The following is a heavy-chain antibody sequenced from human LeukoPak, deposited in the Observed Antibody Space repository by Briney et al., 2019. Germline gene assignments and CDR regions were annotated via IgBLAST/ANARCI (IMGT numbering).Heavy chain of an antibody. Sequence: GGSLRLSCAASGFTFSSYAMSWVRQAPGKGLEWVSAISGSGGSTYYADSVKGRFTISRDNAKNSLYLQMDSLRAEDTAVYYCATGYSSGWYWGQGTLVTVSS. CDR2: ISGSGGST. D-gene: IGHD6-19*01. CDR3: ATGYSSGWY. CDR1: GFTFSSYA. J-gene: IGHJ4*02. V-gene: IGHV3-23*01.